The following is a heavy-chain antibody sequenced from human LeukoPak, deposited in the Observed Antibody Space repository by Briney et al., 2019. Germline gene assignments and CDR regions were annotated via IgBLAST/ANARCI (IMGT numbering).Heavy chain of an antibody. CDR3: AHSKRGGGYYINAFAV. J-gene: IGHJ3*01. CDR2: SYSGGNA. CDR1: GASTSAYY. D-gene: IGHD1-26*01. V-gene: IGHV4-59*01. Sequence: SETLSLTCTVSGASTSAYYWSWIRQPPGKGLEWIGYSYSGGNANYSPALKSRVTISIDTSENQFSLRLTSVTAADTAIYFCAHSKRGGGYYINAFAVWGQGALVTISS.